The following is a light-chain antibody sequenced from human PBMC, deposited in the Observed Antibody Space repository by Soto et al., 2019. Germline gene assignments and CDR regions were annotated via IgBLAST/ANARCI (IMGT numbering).Light chain of an antibody. CDR2: GAS. CDR3: QQYGSSPTT. J-gene: IGKJ1*01. V-gene: IGKV3-20*01. Sequence: EIVLTQSPATLSVSPGERATVPCRASQSVRNNLAWYQQKPGQAPRLLIYGASSRATGIQDRFSGSGSGTDFTLTIRRLEPEDFAVYYCQQYGSSPTTFGQGTKVDIK. CDR1: QSVRNN.